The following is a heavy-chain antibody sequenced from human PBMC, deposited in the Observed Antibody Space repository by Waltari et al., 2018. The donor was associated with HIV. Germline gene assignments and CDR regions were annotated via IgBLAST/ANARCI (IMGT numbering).Heavy chain of an antibody. V-gene: IGHV3-30*03. J-gene: IGHJ4*02. Sequence: QVQLVESGGGVVQPGGSLRLSCAASGFTFSDNAMHWVRQASGKGPEWLTFITYDAVGIFYADSVRGRFTVSRDNSKNTQFLQMNSLRPEDSAVYFCVAEVGPRDFGNWGQGVLVTVSS. D-gene: IGHD1-26*01. CDR3: VAEVGPRDFGN. CDR1: GFTFSDNA. CDR2: ITYDAVGI.